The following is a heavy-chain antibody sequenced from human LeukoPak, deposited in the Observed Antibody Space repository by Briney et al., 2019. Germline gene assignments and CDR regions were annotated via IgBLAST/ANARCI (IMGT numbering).Heavy chain of an antibody. J-gene: IGHJ4*02. V-gene: IGHV5-51*01. CDR2: IYPGDSGT. CDR1: GYSFTTYW. Sequence: GESLKISCKGSGYSFTTYWIAWVRQPPGKGLEWMGTIYPGDSGTRYSPSFQGQVTISADKSMRVAYLQWTSLKASDTAMYYCAWSVSGATFDYWGQGTLVTVSS. CDR3: AWSVSGATFDY. D-gene: IGHD6-19*01.